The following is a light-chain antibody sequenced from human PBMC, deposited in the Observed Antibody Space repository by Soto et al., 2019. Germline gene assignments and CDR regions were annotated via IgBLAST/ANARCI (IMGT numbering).Light chain of an antibody. Sequence: QSALAQPPSASGSPGQSVTISCTGTSSDVGGYNSVSWYQQHPDKAPKLLIYEVTKRPSGVPDRFSGSKSGNTASLTVSGLQAEDECDYYCSSYAGSNNLVFGGGTKVTVL. V-gene: IGLV2-8*01. CDR2: EVT. J-gene: IGLJ2*01. CDR3: SSYAGSNNLV. CDR1: SSDVGGYNS.